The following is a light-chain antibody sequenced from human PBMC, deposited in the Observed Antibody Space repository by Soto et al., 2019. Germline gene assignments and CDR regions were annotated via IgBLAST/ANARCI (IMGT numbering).Light chain of an antibody. CDR2: DVT. Sequence: QSALAQPPSVSGSPGQSVTISCTGTSSDVGSYDYVSWYQQRPGKAPKLLIYDVTKRPSGVPDRFSGPKSGNTASLTISGLQAEDEADFYCCSYGGSFPYVFGTGTKVTVL. J-gene: IGLJ1*01. V-gene: IGLV2-11*01. CDR3: CSYGGSFPYV. CDR1: SSDVGSYDY.